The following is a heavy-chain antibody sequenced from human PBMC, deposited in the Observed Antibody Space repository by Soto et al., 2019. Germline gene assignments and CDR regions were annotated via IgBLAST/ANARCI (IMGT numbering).Heavy chain of an antibody. J-gene: IGHJ6*02. Sequence: PGGSLRLSCAASGFTFSSYEMNWVRQAPGKRLEWVSYISSSGSTIYYADSVKGRFTISRDNAKNSLYLQMNSLRAEDTAVYYCARDREYSSSYFGTYYYYGMDVWGQGTTVTVSS. V-gene: IGHV3-48*03. CDR1: GFTFSSYE. CDR3: ARDREYSSSYFGTYYYYGMDV. CDR2: ISSSGSTI. D-gene: IGHD6-6*01.